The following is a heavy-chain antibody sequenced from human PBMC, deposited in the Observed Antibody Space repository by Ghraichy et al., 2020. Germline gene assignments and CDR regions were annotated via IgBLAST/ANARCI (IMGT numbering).Heavy chain of an antibody. CDR2: IYYSGST. Sequence: SETLSLTCTVSGGSISSYYWSWIRQPPGKGLEWIGYIYYSGSTNYNPSLKSRVTISVDTSKNQFSLKLSSVTAAVTAVYYCARVPYYGDYVHFDYWGQGTLVTVSS. J-gene: IGHJ4*02. V-gene: IGHV4-59*01. CDR3: ARVPYYGDYVHFDY. CDR1: GGSISSYY. D-gene: IGHD4-17*01.